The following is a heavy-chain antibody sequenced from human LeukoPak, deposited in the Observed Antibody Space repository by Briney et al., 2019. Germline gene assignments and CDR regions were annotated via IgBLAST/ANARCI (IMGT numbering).Heavy chain of an antibody. V-gene: IGHV3-13*01. CDR3: ARVRKYSGYYSWYFDL. J-gene: IGHJ2*01. Sequence: GGSLRLSCAASGFTFSSYDMHWVRQATGKGLEWVSAIGTAGDRYYPGSVKGRFTISRENAKNSLYLQMNSLRAGDTAVYYCARVRKYSGYYSWYFDLWGRGTLVTVSS. D-gene: IGHD5-12*01. CDR1: GFTFSSYD. CDR2: IGTAGDR.